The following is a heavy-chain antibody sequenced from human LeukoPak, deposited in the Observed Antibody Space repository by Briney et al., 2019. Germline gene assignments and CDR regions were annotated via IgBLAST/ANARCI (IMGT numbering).Heavy chain of an antibody. CDR2: ISAYNGNT. CDR1: GYTFTSYD. D-gene: IGHD3-16*02. CDR3: ARGMITFGGVIPSYYMDV. V-gene: IGHV1-18*01. Sequence: ASVKVSCKASGYTFTSYDINWVRQATGQGLEWMGWISAYNGNTNYAQKLQGRVTMTTDTSTSTAYMELSSLRSEDTAVYYCARGMITFGGVIPSYYMDVWGKGTTVTVSS. J-gene: IGHJ6*03.